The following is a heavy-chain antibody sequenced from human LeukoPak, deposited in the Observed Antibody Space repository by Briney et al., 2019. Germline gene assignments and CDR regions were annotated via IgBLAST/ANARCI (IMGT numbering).Heavy chain of an antibody. V-gene: IGHV4-38-2*02. J-gene: IGHJ5*02. CDR2: IYHSGST. CDR1: GYSISSGYY. D-gene: IGHD2-2*02. Sequence: PSETLSLTCTVSGYSISSGYYWGWIRPPPGKGLEWIGSIYHSGSTYYNPSLKSRVTISVDTSKNQFSLKLSSVTAADTAVYYCAREYCSSTSCYNFNWFDPWGQGTLVTVSS. CDR3: AREYCSSTSCYNFNWFDP.